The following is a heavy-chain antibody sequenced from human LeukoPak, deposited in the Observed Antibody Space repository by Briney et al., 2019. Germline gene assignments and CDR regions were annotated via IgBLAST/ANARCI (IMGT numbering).Heavy chain of an antibody. CDR2: IYHSGST. Sequence: PSETLSLTCTVSGGSISSYYWSWIRQPPGKGLEWIGYIYHSGSTYYNPSLKSRVTISVDRSKNQFSLKLSSVTAADTAVYYCARTISSTSQTFDYWGQGTLVTVSS. V-gene: IGHV4-59*12. CDR3: ARTISSTSQTFDY. CDR1: GGSISSYY. D-gene: IGHD2-2*01. J-gene: IGHJ4*02.